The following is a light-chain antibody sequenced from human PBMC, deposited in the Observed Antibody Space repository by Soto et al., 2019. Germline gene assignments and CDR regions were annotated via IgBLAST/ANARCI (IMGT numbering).Light chain of an antibody. V-gene: IGKV1-33*01. CDR3: KQYDNPPPMYT. CDR1: QDISNY. Sequence: DIQMTQSPSSLSASVGDRVTITCQASQDISNYLNWYQQKPGKAPKLLIYDASNLEIGVPSMFSGSGSEKDFTFTISNLQPQDIETYYYKQYDNPPPMYTFGQGTKLEIK. J-gene: IGKJ2*01. CDR2: DAS.